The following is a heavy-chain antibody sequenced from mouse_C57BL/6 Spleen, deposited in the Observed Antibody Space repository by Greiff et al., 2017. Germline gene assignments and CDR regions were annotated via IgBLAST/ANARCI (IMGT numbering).Heavy chain of an antibody. J-gene: IGHJ1*03. CDR2: IDPSDSET. Sequence: VQLQQPGAELVRPGSSVKLSCKASGYTFTSYWMHWVKQRPIQGLEWIGNIDPSDSETHYNQKFKDKATLTVDNSSSTAYMQLISLTSEDSAVYYCARVQAYFDVWGTGTTVTVSS. CDR3: ARVQAYFDV. V-gene: IGHV1-52*01. D-gene: IGHD2-14*01. CDR1: GYTFTSYW.